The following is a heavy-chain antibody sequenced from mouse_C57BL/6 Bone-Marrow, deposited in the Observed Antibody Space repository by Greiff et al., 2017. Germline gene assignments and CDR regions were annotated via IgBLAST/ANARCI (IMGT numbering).Heavy chain of an antibody. V-gene: IGHV1-26*01. CDR3: ARSPYDYDGPPYWYCDV. CDR2: INPNNGGT. D-gene: IGHD2-4*01. Sequence: EVQLQQSGPELVKPGASVKISCKASGYTFTDYYMNWVKQSHGKSLEWIGDINPNNGGTSYNQKFKGKATLTVDKSSSTAYMELRSLTSEDSAVYYCARSPYDYDGPPYWYCDVWGTGTTVTVSS. CDR1: GYTFTDYY. J-gene: IGHJ1*03.